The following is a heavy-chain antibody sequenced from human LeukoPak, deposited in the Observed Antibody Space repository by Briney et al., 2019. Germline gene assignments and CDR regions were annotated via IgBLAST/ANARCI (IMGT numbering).Heavy chain of an antibody. CDR2: IYHSGST. CDR1: CGSISSDGYS. CDR3: GREGLFDYYDSSGAFDI. D-gene: IGHD3-22*01. V-gene: IGHV4-30-2*01. J-gene: IGHJ3*02. Sequence: SETLSLTCAVSCGSISSDGYSVSWIRQPPGKGLEWIGYIYHSGSTYYNPSLKSRVTISVDRSKNQFSMKLSSVTAADTAVYYCGREGLFDYYDSSGAFDIWGQGTMVTVSS.